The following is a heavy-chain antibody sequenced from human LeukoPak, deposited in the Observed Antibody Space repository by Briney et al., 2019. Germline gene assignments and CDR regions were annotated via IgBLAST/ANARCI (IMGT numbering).Heavy chain of an antibody. CDR1: RGSISSYY. CDR2: MYFSGTT. CDR3: AREVYGELGWFDP. J-gene: IGHJ5*02. D-gene: IGHD1-7*01. Sequence: SETPSLTCTVSRGSISSYYWSWIRQPPGKGLEWIGSMYFSGTTNYNPSLKSRVTISVDTSKNQFSLKLTSVTAADTAVYYCAREVYGELGWFDPWGQGTLVTVSS. V-gene: IGHV4-59*01.